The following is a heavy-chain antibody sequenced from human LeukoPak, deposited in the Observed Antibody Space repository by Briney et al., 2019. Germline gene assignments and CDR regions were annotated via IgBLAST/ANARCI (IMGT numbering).Heavy chain of an antibody. CDR2: INPNSGGT. D-gene: IGHD2-2*01. CDR3: ARALIATPLRVVVPEAATNYYGMDV. V-gene: IGHV1-2*02. J-gene: IGHJ6*02. CDR1: GYTFTGYY. Sequence: GASVKVSCKASGYTFTGYYMHWVRQAPGQGLEWMGWINPNSGGTNYVQRFQGRVTMTRDTSISTAYMELSRLRSDDTAVYYCARALIATPLRVVVPEAATNYYGMDVWGQGTTVTVSS.